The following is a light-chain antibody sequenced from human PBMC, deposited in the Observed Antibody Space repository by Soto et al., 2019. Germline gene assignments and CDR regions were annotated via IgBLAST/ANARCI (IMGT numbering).Light chain of an antibody. CDR1: SSDVGGYNY. J-gene: IGLJ1*01. CDR2: DVS. CDR3: SSYTSSSTRV. Sequence: QSVLTQPASVSGSPGQSITISCTGTSSDVGGYNYVSWYQQHPGKAPKLMIYDVSNRPSGVSNRFSGSKSGNTASLTISGLQAEDEADYYCSSYTSSSTRVFETGTKVPAL. V-gene: IGLV2-14*01.